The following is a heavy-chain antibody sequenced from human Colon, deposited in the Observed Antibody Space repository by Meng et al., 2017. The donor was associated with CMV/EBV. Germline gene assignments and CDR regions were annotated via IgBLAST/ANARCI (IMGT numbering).Heavy chain of an antibody. V-gene: IGHV3-21*01. CDR3: ARAGISSSSMYNWVDS. Sequence: GGSLRLSCVGSGFTLSTYSMNWVRQAPGKGLEWVSSITSGSNVINYAESVKGRFTISRDNAKSSVFLQMNSLRAEDTAVYYCARAGISSSSMYNWVDSWGQGTLVTVSS. CDR2: ITSGSNVI. J-gene: IGHJ5*01. CDR1: GFTLSTYS. D-gene: IGHD2/OR15-2a*01.